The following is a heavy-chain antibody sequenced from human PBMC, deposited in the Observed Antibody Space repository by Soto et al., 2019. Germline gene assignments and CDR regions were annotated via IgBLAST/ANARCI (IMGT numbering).Heavy chain of an antibody. J-gene: IGHJ3*01. V-gene: IGHV1-69*01. CDR3: AGSFKYGSGTFDALDV. Sequence: QVLLVQSGTEVKKPGSSVKVSCQASGGTSSDHALTWVRQAPGQGLEWMGGIIPIFGTANYAQRFQGRVSITADESSSTAYMELSSLKSEDTAVYYCAGSFKYGSGTFDALDVWGHGTMVMVSS. D-gene: IGHD3-10*01. CDR2: IIPIFGTA. CDR1: GGTSSDHA.